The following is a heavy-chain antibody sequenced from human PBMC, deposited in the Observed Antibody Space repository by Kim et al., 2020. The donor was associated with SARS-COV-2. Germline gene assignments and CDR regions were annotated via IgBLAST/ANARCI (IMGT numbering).Heavy chain of an antibody. J-gene: IGHJ4*02. Sequence: ASVKGRFTISRDDSKSIAYLQMNSLKTEDTAVYYCTRETPEMPWELLPDYWGQGTLVTVSS. CDR3: TRETPEMPWELLPDY. V-gene: IGHV3-49*02. D-gene: IGHD1-26*01.